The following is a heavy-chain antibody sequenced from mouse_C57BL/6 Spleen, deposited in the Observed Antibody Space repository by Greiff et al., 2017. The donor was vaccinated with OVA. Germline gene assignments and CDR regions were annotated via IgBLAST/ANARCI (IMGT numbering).Heavy chain of an antibody. CDR2: ILPGSGST. CDR1: GYTFTGYW. V-gene: IGHV1-9*01. Sequence: QVQLQQSGAELMKPGASVKLSCKATGYTFTGYWIEWVKQRPGHGLEWIGEILPGSGSTNYNEKFKGKATFTADTSSKTAYMQLSSLTTEDSAIYYCARRYYSNLRGHYAMDYWGQGTSVTVSS. D-gene: IGHD2-5*01. CDR3: ARRYYSNLRGHYAMDY. J-gene: IGHJ4*01.